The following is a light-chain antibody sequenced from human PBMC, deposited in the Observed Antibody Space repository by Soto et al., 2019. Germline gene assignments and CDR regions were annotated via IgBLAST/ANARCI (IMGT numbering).Light chain of an antibody. Sequence: DIQMTQSPSSLSAAVGDRVTITCRASQNIGTYSNWYQQKSGKGPKLLIYAASSLQSGVPSRFSGSGSGTDFTLTISSLQPEDFATYHCQQSYTTPLTFGGGTKVEIK. J-gene: IGKJ4*01. CDR1: QNIGTY. V-gene: IGKV1-39*01. CDR3: QQSYTTPLT. CDR2: AAS.